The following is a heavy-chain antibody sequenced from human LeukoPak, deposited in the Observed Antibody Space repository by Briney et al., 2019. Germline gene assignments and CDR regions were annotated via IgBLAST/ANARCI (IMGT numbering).Heavy chain of an antibody. J-gene: IGHJ6*02. D-gene: IGHD3-3*01. CDR2: IYYSGST. V-gene: IGHV4-59*12. CDR3: GTLFGVVSMDV. Sequence: SETLSLTCTVSGGSISSYCWSWIRQPPGKGLEWIGYIYYSGSTNYNPSLKSRVTISVDTSKNQFSLKLSSVTAADTAVYYCGTLFGVVSMDVWGQGTTVTVSS. CDR1: GGSISSYC.